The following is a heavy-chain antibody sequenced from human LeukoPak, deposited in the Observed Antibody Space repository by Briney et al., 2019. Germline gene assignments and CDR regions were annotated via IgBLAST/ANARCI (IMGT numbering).Heavy chain of an antibody. Sequence: ASVKISCKASGGTFSSYAISWERKSPGQGLEWIGRIIPILGIANYAQKFQGRVTITADKSTSTAYMELSSLRSEDTAVYYCARDRIVGATTYYYYYGMDVWGQGTMVTVSS. CDR3: ARDRIVGATTYYYYYGMDV. CDR2: IIPILGIA. D-gene: IGHD1-26*01. V-gene: IGHV1-69*04. CDR1: GGTFSSYA. J-gene: IGHJ6*02.